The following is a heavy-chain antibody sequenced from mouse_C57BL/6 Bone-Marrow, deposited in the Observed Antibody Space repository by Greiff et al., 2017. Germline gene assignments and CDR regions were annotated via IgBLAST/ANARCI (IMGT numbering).Heavy chain of an antibody. D-gene: IGHD1-1*01. V-gene: IGHV1-55*01. Sequence: VQLQQPGAELVKPGASVKMSCKASGYTFTSYWITWVKQRPGQGLEWIGDIYPGSGSTNYNEKFKSKATLTVDTSSSTAYMQLSSLTSEDSAVYYCARWGITTVVEAMDYWGQGTSVTVPS. CDR1: GYTFTSYW. CDR2: IYPGSGST. J-gene: IGHJ4*01. CDR3: ARWGITTVVEAMDY.